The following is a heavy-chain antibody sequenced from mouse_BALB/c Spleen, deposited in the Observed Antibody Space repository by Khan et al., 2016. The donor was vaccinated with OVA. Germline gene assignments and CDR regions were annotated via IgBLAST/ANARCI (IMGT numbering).Heavy chain of an antibody. J-gene: IGHJ4*01. CDR1: GFSLTDYG. CDR3: AKGVWSYYYALDY. Sequence: AQLQESGPGLVAPSQSLSITCTVSGFSLTDYGVSWIRQPPGKGLEWLGVIWGGGSTYYNSALKSRLSISKDNSKSQVFLKMSSLQTDDTAMYYCAKGVWSYYYALDYWGQGTSVTVSS. CDR2: IWGGGST. V-gene: IGHV2-6-5*01.